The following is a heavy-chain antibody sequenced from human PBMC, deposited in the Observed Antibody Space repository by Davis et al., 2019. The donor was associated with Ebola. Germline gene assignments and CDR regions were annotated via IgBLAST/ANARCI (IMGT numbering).Heavy chain of an antibody. D-gene: IGHD5-18*01. Sequence: AASVKVSCKASGYTFTSYAMNWVRQAPGQGLEWMGWINTNTGNPTYAQGFTGRFVFSLDTSVSTAYLQISSLKAEDTAVYYCAREFERGYSYGFRYWGQGTLVTVSS. J-gene: IGHJ4*02. CDR2: INTNTGNP. CDR3: AREFERGYSYGFRY. V-gene: IGHV7-4-1*02. CDR1: GYTFTSYA.